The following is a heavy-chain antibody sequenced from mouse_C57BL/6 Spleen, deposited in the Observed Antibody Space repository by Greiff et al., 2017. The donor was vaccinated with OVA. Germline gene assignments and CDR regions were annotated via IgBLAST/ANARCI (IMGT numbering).Heavy chain of an antibody. V-gene: IGHV1-5*01. CDR3: TLYDGYWYFDV. J-gene: IGHJ1*03. D-gene: IGHD2-3*01. Sequence: VQLQQSGTVLARPGASVKMSCKPSGYTFTSYWMHWVKQRPGQGLEWIGAIYPGNSDTSYNQKFKGKAKLTAVTSASTAYMELSSLTNEDSAVYYCTLYDGYWYFDVWGTGTTVTVSS. CDR1: GYTFTSYW. CDR2: IYPGNSDT.